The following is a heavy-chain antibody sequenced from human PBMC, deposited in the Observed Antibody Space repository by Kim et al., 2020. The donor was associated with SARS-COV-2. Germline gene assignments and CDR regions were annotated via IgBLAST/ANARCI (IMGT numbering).Heavy chain of an antibody. CDR2: ISSSSSYI. CDR1: GFTFSSYS. CDR3: ARAGIVGATLPDDY. J-gene: IGHJ4*02. V-gene: IGHV3-21*01. Sequence: GGSLRLSCAASGFTFSSYSMNWVRQAPGKGLEWVSSISSSSSYIYYADSMKGRFTISRDNAKNSLYLQMNSLRAEDTAVYYCARAGIVGATLPDDYWGQGTLVTVSS. D-gene: IGHD1-26*01.